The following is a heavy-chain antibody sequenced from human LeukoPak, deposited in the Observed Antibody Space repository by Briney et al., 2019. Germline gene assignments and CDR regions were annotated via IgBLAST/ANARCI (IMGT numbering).Heavy chain of an antibody. D-gene: IGHD2-21*01. Sequence: GGSLRLSCAASGFTFSSYWMYWVRQAQGKGLVWVSRIKSDGSSAGYADSVKGRFTISRDNAKNTLYLQMNSLRAEDTAVYYCARDVGYSLEYLGQGTPVTLSS. CDR1: GFTFSSYW. CDR3: ARDVGYSLEY. CDR2: IKSDGSSA. V-gene: IGHV3-74*01. J-gene: IGHJ4*02.